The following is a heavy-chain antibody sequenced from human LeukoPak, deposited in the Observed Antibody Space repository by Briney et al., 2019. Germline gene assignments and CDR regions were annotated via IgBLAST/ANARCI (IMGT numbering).Heavy chain of an antibody. J-gene: IGHJ6*03. CDR2: MNPNSGNT. D-gene: IGHD2-15*01. CDR3: ARKGLMVVDAPGDYYMDV. Sequence: ASVKVSCKASGYTFTSYDINWVRQATGQGLEWMGWMNPNSGNTGYAQKFQGRVTMTRNTSISTAYMELSSLRSEDTAVYYCARKGLMVVDAPGDYYMDVWGKGTTVTVSS. CDR1: GYTFTSYD. V-gene: IGHV1-8*01.